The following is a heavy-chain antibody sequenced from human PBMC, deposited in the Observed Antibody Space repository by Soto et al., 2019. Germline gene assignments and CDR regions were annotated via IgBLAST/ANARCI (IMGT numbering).Heavy chain of an antibody. CDR2: VFYSGNT. V-gene: IGHV4-30-4*01. Sequence: SETLSLTCTVSGGSINSGDYYWGWIRQPPGKGLEWIGYVFYSGNTYYNPSLQSRVSISIDTSKNQFSLKLTSVTAADTAVYYCAREGFYDRKIDYWGQGILVTVSS. D-gene: IGHD2-2*01. CDR3: AREGFYDRKIDY. CDR1: GGSINSGDYY. J-gene: IGHJ4*02.